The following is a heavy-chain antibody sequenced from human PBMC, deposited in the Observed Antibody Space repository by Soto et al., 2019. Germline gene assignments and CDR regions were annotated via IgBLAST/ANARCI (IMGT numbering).Heavy chain of an antibody. Sequence: ASVKVSCKASGYTFTSYAMHWVRQAPGQRLEWMGWINAGNGNTKYSQKFQGRVTITRDTSASTAYMELSSLRSEDTAVYYCATLVLLWFGDLVPFLDYWGQGTLVTVSS. J-gene: IGHJ4*02. CDR3: ATLVLLWFGDLVPFLDY. D-gene: IGHD3-10*01. V-gene: IGHV1-3*01. CDR2: INAGNGNT. CDR1: GYTFTSYA.